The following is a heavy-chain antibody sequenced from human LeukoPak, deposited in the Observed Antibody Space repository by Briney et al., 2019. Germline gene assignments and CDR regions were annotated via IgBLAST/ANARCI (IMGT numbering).Heavy chain of an antibody. CDR2: INPNSGGT. V-gene: IGHV1-2*04. CDR1: GYTFTGYY. CDR3: ARDQMITVTTDYYYGMDV. D-gene: IGHD4-17*01. Sequence: GASVKVSCKASGYTFTGYYIHWVRQAPGQGLEWMGWINPNSGGTNYAQKFQGWVTMTRDTSISTAYMELSRLRSDDTAVYYCARDQMITVTTDYYYGMDVWGQGTTVTVSS. J-gene: IGHJ6*02.